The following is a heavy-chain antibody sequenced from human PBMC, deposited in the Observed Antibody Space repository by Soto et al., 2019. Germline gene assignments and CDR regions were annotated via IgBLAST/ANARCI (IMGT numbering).Heavy chain of an antibody. V-gene: IGHV4-34*01. CDR2: INHSGST. D-gene: IGHD6-6*01. CDR1: GGSFSGYY. J-gene: IGHJ6*02. Sequence: SETLSLTCAVYGGSFSGYYWSWIRQPPGKGLEWIGEINHSGSTNYNPSLKSRVTISVDTSKNQFSLKLSSVTAADTAVYYCARGWYSSSDHPIYGMDVWGQGTTVTVSS. CDR3: ARGWYSSSDHPIYGMDV.